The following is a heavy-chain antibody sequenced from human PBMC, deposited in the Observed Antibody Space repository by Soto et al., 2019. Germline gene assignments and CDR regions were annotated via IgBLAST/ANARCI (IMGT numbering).Heavy chain of an antibody. CDR3: ATVSVAGTGFDY. V-gene: IGHV1-24*01. J-gene: IGHJ4*02. CDR1: GYTLTELS. CDR2: FDPEDGET. Sequence: ASVKGSWKVSGYTLTELSMHWVRQAPGKGLEWMGGFDPEDGETIYAQKFQGRVTMTEDTSTDTAYMELSSLRSEDTAVYYCATVSVAGTGFDYWGQGTLVTVSS. D-gene: IGHD6-19*01.